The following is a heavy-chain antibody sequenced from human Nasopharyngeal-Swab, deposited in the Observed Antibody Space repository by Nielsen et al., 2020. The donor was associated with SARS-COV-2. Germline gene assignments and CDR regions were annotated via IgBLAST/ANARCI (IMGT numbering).Heavy chain of an antibody. Sequence: GQDPRKRLEWMGEINHSGSTNYNPGIKSRVTISVDTSKNKHSLKLSSVTAADTAVYYCASLPYSSSWYDYYYGMDVWGQGTTVTVSS. CDR2: INHSGST. V-gene: IGHV4-34*01. CDR3: ASLPYSSSWYDYYYGMDV. D-gene: IGHD6-13*01. J-gene: IGHJ6*02.